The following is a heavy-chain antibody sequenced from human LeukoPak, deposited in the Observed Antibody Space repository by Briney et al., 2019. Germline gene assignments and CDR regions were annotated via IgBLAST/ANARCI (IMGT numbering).Heavy chain of an antibody. Sequence: SETLSLTCAVYGGSFSGYYWSWIRQPPGKGLEWIGSIYYSGSTYYNASLKSRVTISVDTSKDQFSLKLSSVTAADTAVYYCARHNRGYSYGTFDYWGQGTLVTVSS. D-gene: IGHD5-18*01. CDR3: ARHNRGYSYGTFDY. CDR2: IYYSGST. J-gene: IGHJ4*02. CDR1: GGSFSGYY. V-gene: IGHV4-34*01.